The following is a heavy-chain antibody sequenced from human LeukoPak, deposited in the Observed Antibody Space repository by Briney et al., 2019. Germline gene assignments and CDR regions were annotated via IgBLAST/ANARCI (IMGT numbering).Heavy chain of an antibody. J-gene: IGHJ3*02. CDR3: ARHSDPLTGTTSLGDAFDI. CDR1: GGSISSSSYY. V-gene: IGHV4-39*01. Sequence: SETLSLTCTVSGGSISSSSYYWGWIRQPPGKGLEWIGSIYYSGSTYYNPSLKSRVTISVDTSKNQFSLKLSSVTAADMAVYYCARHSDPLTGTTSLGDAFDIWGQGTMVTVSS. CDR2: IYYSGST. D-gene: IGHD1-20*01.